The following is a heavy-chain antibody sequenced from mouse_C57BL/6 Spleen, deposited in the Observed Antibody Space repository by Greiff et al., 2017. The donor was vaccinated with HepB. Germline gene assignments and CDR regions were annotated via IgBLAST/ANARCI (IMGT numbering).Heavy chain of an antibody. CDR1: GYAFSSYW. V-gene: IGHV1-80*01. J-gene: IGHJ1*03. Sequence: LVESGAELVKPGASVKISCKASGYAFSSYWMNWVKQRPGKGLEWIGQIYPGDGDTNYNGKFKGKATLTADKSSSTAYMQLSSLTSEDSAVYFCARIYDGSSHWYFDVWGTGTTVTVSS. CDR3: ARIYDGSSHWYFDV. D-gene: IGHD1-1*01. CDR2: IYPGDGDT.